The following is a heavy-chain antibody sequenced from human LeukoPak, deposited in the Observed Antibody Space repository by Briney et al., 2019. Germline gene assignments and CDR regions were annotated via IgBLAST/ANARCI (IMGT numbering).Heavy chain of an antibody. CDR3: ARDGIMGVTAFDY. J-gene: IGHJ4*02. V-gene: IGHV3-7*01. Sequence: GGSLRLSCAASGFTFSSYWMTWVRQAPGKGLEWVAHIKQDGSEKYYVDSVKGRFTISRDNAKNSLSLQMNSLRAEDTAVYYCARDGIMGVTAFDYWGQGTLVSVSS. CDR1: GFTFSSYW. CDR2: IKQDGSEK. D-gene: IGHD1-26*01.